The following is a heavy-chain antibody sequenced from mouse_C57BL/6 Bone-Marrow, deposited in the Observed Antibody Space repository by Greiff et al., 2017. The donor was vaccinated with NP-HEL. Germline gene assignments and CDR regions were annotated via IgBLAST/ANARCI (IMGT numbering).Heavy chain of an antibody. V-gene: IGHV5-4*01. CDR3: ASDAAGFAY. CDR2: ISDGGSYT. J-gene: IGHJ3*01. CDR1: GFTFSSYA. Sequence: EVQVVESGGGLVKPGGSLKLSCAASGFTFSSYAMSWVRQTPEKRLEWVATISDGGSYTYYPDNVKGRFTISRDNAKNNLYLQMSHLKSEDTAMYYCASDAAGFAYWGQGTLVTVSA.